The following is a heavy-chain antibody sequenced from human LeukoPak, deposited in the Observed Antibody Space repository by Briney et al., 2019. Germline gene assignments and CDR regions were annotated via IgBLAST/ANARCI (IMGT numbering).Heavy chain of an antibody. CDR3: VGDGMAGTPNAFDM. V-gene: IGHV3-30*04. CDR2: ILHDGSDK. CDR1: GFFFSTYT. Sequence: GGSLRLSCAASGFFFSTYTMDWVRQAPGKGLEWVALILHDGSDKNYADSVKGRFTISRDNSKNTVHLQMNSLRPEDTAVYYCVGDGMAGTPNAFDMWGQGTMVTVSS. D-gene: IGHD6-19*01. J-gene: IGHJ3*02.